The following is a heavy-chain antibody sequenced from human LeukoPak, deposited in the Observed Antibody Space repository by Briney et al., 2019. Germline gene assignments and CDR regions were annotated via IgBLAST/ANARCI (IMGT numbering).Heavy chain of an antibody. V-gene: IGHV3-30*03. D-gene: IGHD3-10*01. CDR1: GFTFISYD. CDR2: ISYDGSNK. J-gene: IGHJ4*02. CDR3: ESGYGSGIYFIGADY. Sequence: PGGSLRHSCAASGFTFISYDMHWVRQAPGKGLEWVAAISYDGSNKYYADSVKGRFTISRDNSKNTLYLQMNSLRAEDRAVYYCESGYGSGIYFIGADYWGQGTLVTVSS.